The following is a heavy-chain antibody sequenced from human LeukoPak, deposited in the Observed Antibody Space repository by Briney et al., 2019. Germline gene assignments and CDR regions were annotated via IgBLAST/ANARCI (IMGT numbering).Heavy chain of an antibody. Sequence: SETLSLTCAVYGGSFSGYYWSWIRQPPGKGLEWIGEINHSGSTNYNPSLKSRVTISVDTSKNQFSLKLSSVTAADTAVYYCARNTYYYDSSVYKYYFDYWGQGPLVTVSS. V-gene: IGHV4-34*01. D-gene: IGHD3-22*01. J-gene: IGHJ4*02. CDR1: GGSFSGYY. CDR3: ARNTYYYDSSVYKYYFDY. CDR2: INHSGST.